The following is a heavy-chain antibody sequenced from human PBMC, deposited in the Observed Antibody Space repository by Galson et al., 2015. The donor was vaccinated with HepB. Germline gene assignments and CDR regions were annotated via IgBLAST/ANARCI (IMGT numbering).Heavy chain of an antibody. J-gene: IGHJ2*01. CDR3: ARAWYYYDSSGYLYFDL. D-gene: IGHD3-22*01. Sequence: SLRLSCAASGFTFSDYYMSWIRQAPGKGLEWVSYISSSSSYTNYADSVKGRFTISRDNAKNSLYLQMNSLRAEDTAVYYCARAWYYYDSSGYLYFDLWGRGTLVTVSS. CDR2: ISSSSSYT. CDR1: GFTFSDYY. V-gene: IGHV3-11*03.